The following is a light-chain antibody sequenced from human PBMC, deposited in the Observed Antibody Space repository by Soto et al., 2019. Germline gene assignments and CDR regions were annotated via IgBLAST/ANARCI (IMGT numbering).Light chain of an antibody. CDR3: QQYVTSPWT. CDR2: GAS. J-gene: IGKJ1*01. V-gene: IGKV3-20*01. CDR1: QSVSSNY. Sequence: EIVLTQSPGTLSLSPGERATLSCRASQSVSSNYLAWYQHKPGQPPRLLIYGASSRATGIPDRFSGSGSGTDVTLTISRLGPEDFTVYFCQQYVTSPWTCGEGTKVEI.